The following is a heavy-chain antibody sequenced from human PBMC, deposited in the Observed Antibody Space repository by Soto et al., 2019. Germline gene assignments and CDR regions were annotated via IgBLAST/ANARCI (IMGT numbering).Heavy chain of an antibody. V-gene: IGHV3-7*03. CDR2: VRQGGSET. CDR3: AKTIRTTAAPLDY. D-gene: IGHD1-7*01. Sequence: PGGSLRLSCAASGFTFSSYWMNWVRQAPGKGLEWVANVRQGGSETYYVDPVKGRFTISRDNAKNSLYLQMNSLRAEDTAVYYCAKTIRTTAAPLDYWGQGTLVTVSS. CDR1: GFTFSSYW. J-gene: IGHJ4*02.